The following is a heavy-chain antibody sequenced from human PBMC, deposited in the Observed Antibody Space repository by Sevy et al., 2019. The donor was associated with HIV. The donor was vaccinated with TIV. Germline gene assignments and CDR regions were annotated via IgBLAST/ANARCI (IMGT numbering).Heavy chain of an antibody. V-gene: IGHV4-4*07. CDR3: ARDRLWPSGGYDS. CDR1: VGSIIIYY. J-gene: IGHJ4*02. Sequence: SETLSLTCTVPVGSIIIYYGGWIRQPAGKELEWIGRIYTIGSTNYNPSLKSRVTMSVDTSKNQFSLKLSSVTAADTAVYYCARDRLWPSGGYDSWGQGTLVTVSS. CDR2: IYTIGST. D-gene: IGHD5-12*01.